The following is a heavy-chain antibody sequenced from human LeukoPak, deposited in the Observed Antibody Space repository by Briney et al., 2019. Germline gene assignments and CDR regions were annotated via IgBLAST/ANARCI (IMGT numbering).Heavy chain of an antibody. CDR2: INWNGGST. CDR1: GFTFDDYG. V-gene: IGHV3-20*04. J-gene: IGHJ4*02. D-gene: IGHD2-15*01. CDR3: AREGCSGGSCYPWVFDY. Sequence: PGGSLRLSCAASGFTFDDYGMSWVRQAPGKGLEWVSGINWNGGSTGYADSVKGRFTISRDNAKNSLYLQMNSLRAEDTAVYYCAREGCSGGSCYPWVFDYWGQGTLVTVSS.